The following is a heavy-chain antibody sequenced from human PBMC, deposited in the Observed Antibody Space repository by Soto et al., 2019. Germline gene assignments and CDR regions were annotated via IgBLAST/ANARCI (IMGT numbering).Heavy chain of an antibody. CDR3: ARHVGYSSSWQPDYYYYYGMDV. V-gene: IGHV4-39*01. J-gene: IGHJ6*02. D-gene: IGHD6-13*01. CDR2: IYYSGST. Sequence: PSETLSLTCTVSGGSISSSSYYWGWIRQPPGKGLEWIGSIYYSGSTYYNPSLKSRVTISVDTSKNQFSLKLSSVTAADTAAYYCARHVGYSSSWQPDYYYYYGMDVWGQGTTVTVSS. CDR1: GGSISSSSYY.